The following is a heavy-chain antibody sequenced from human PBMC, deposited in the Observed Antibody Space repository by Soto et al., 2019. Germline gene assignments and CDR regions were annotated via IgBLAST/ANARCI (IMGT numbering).Heavy chain of an antibody. V-gene: IGHV4-59*01. J-gene: IGHJ4*02. CDR1: GGSISSYY. CDR3: GRRRYYYAYVFDS. Sequence: SETLSLTCTVSGGSISSYYWSWIRQPPGKGLEWIGYIYYSGSTNYNPSLKSRVTISVDTSKNQFSLKLSSVTAADTAVYYCGRRRYYYAYVFDSWGQGTLVTVSS. CDR2: IYYSGST. D-gene: IGHD3-10*01.